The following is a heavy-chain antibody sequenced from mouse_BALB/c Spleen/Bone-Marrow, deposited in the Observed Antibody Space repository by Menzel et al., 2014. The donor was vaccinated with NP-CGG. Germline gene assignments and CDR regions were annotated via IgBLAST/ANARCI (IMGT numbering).Heavy chain of an antibody. CDR2: ISGGSSSI. V-gene: IGHV5-17*02. CDR1: GFTFSNFG. CDR3: SRGEDYDGYAMDY. Sequence: EVMLVESGGGLVQPGGSRKLSCAASGFTFSNFGMHWVRQAPEKGLEWVAYISGGSSSIYYGDTVKGRFTISRDNPKNTLFLQMTSLRPEDTAMYFCSRGEDYDGYAMDYWGQGTSITVSS. J-gene: IGHJ4*01. D-gene: IGHD2-4*01.